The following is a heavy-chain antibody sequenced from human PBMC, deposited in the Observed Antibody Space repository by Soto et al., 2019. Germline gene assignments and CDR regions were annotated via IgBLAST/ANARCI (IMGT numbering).Heavy chain of an antibody. CDR3: AATKLVSRYYYYGMDV. D-gene: IGHD5-12*01. V-gene: IGHV5-51*01. CDR1: GYSFTSYW. J-gene: IGHJ6*02. CDR2: IYPGDSDT. Sequence: EVQLVQSGAEVKKPGESLKISCKGSGYSFTSYWIGWVRQVPGKGLEWMGIIYPGDSDTRYSPSFQGQVTISADKSISTAYLQWSSLKASDTAMYYCAATKLVSRYYYYGMDVWGQGTTVTVSS.